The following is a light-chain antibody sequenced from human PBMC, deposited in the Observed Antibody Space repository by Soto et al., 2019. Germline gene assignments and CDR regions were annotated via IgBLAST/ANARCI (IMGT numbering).Light chain of an antibody. V-gene: IGKV3-20*01. CDR2: GAS. CDR1: QRLSSSY. CDR3: QHYETSLLT. J-gene: IGKJ4*01. Sequence: EIVLTQSPGTLSLSPGQRATLSCRASQRLSSSYLAWYQQRAGQAPRLLIYGASTRATGIPDRFSGSGSGTDFTLTISRLEPEDFAVYYCQHYETSLLTFGGGTKVDIK.